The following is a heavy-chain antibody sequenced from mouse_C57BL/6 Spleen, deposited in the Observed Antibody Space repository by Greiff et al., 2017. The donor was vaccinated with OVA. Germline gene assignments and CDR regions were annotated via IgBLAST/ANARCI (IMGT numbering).Heavy chain of an antibody. V-gene: IGHV5-17*01. CDR1: GFTFSDYG. Sequence: EVKVVESGGGLVKPGGSLKLSCAASGFTFSDYGMHWVRQAPEKGLEWVAYISSGSSTIYYADTVKGRFTISRDNAKNTLFLQMTSLRSEDTAMYYCARGDSWFAYWGQGTLVTVSA. J-gene: IGHJ3*01. CDR2: ISSGSSTI. CDR3: ARGDSWFAY.